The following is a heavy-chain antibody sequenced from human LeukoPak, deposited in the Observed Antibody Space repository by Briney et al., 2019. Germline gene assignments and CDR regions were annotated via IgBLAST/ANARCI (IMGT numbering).Heavy chain of an antibody. V-gene: IGHV3-23*01. J-gene: IGHJ6*02. Sequence: GGSLRLSCAASGFTFSSSAMSWVRQAPGKGLEWVSAISNNGGYTYYADSVQGRFTISRDNSKDTLYLQMNSPRAEDTAVYYCARGAPIWYNDILTGYYREGLDVWGQGTTVTVSS. CDR2: ISNNGGYT. D-gene: IGHD3-9*01. CDR1: GFTFSSSA. CDR3: ARGAPIWYNDILTGYYREGLDV.